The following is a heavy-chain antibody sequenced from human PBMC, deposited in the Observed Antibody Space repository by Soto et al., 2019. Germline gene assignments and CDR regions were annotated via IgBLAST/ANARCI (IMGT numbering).Heavy chain of an antibody. Sequence: SVKVSCKASGGTFSSYAISWVRQAPGQGLEWMGGIIPIFGTANYAQKFQGRVTITADESTSTAYMELSSLRSEDTAVYYCARSLPPPTVTTRPVPYYYGMDVRGQGTTVTVSS. CDR3: ARSLPPPTVTTRPVPYYYGMDV. V-gene: IGHV1-69*13. D-gene: IGHD4-4*01. CDR1: GGTFSSYA. J-gene: IGHJ6*02. CDR2: IIPIFGTA.